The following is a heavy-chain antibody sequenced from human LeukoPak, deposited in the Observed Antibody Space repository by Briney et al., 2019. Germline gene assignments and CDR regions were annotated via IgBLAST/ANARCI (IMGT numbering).Heavy chain of an antibody. CDR1: GFTFDDYA. J-gene: IGHJ4*02. CDR2: ISWNSGSI. CDR3: AKDTAAAALYYFDY. Sequence: PGRSLRLSCAASGFTFDDYAMHWVRQAPGKCLEWVSGISWNSGSIGYADSVKGRFTISRDNAKNSLYLQMNSLRAEDMALYYCAKDTAAAALYYFDYWGQGTLVTVSS. V-gene: IGHV3-9*03. D-gene: IGHD6-13*01.